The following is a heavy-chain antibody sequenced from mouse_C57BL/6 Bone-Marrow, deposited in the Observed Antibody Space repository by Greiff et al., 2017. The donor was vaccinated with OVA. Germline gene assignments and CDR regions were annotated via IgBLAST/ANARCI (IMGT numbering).Heavy chain of an antibody. V-gene: IGHV1-76*01. CDR2: IYPGSGNT. CDR3: ARRYYGYDV. J-gene: IGHJ3*01. D-gene: IGHD2-2*01. CDR1: GYTFTDYY. Sequence: QVQLKESGAELVRPGASVKLSCKASGYTFTDYYINWVKQRPGQGLEWIARIYPGSGNTYYNEKFKGKATLTAEKSSSTAYMQLSSLTSEDSAVYFCARRYYGYDVWGQGTLVTVSA.